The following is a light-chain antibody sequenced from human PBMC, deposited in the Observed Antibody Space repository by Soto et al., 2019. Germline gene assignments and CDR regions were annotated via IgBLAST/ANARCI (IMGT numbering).Light chain of an antibody. Sequence: QSVLTQPPSVSVSPGQSVTISCIGTSSDVGSYNRVSWYQQSPGTAPKLIIYEVTNRPSGVADRFSGSKSGNTASLTISGLQAEDEADYYCISYTSRNALVFGGGTKLTVL. V-gene: IGLV2-18*02. J-gene: IGLJ3*02. CDR3: ISYTSRNALV. CDR2: EVT. CDR1: SSDVGSYNR.